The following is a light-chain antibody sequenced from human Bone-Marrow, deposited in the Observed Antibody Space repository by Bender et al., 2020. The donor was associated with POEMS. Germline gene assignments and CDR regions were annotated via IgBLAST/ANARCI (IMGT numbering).Light chain of an antibody. CDR1: VLAKKY. J-gene: IGLJ2*01. CDR3: YSAVDNGLGI. Sequence: SYELTQPSSVSVSPGQTARITCSGNVLAKKYARWFQQRPGQAPVLLIYKDTERPSGIPDRFSGSSSGTTVTLTIGGVQVDDEADYYCYSAVDNGLGIFGGGTKLTVL. CDR2: KDT. V-gene: IGLV3-27*01.